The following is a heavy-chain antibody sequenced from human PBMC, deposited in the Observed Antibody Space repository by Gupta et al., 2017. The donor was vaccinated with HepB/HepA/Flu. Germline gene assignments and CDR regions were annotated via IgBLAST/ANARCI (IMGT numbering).Heavy chain of an antibody. CDR2: INPKNGGT. J-gene: IGHJ6*03. CDR3: AANYYYYMDV. D-gene: IGHD3-10*01. V-gene: IGHV1-2*02. Sequence: QVQLVQSGAEVKKPGASVTVCCRASGYTVKEYFINWVRQAPGQGLEWMGWINPKNGGTDYAQKFQGRITMTTDTSIRTAYVELSSLRSDDTAVYYCAANYYYYMDVWGRGTTVTV. CDR1: GYTVKEYF.